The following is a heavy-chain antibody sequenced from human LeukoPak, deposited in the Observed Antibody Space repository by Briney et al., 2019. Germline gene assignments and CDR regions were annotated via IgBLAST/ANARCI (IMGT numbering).Heavy chain of an antibody. J-gene: IGHJ4*02. CDR3: ARDLNWGFDY. CDR1: GFTFSDYS. CDR2: IRGSGEGLGSGV. D-gene: IGHD7-27*01. Sequence: GGSLRLSCAASGFTFSDYSMNWVRQAPGKGLEWVSHIRGSGEGLGSGVYYADSVKGRFTISRDNAKNSLYLQMNSLSAEDTAFYYCARDLNWGFDYWGQGALVTVSS. V-gene: IGHV3-48*04.